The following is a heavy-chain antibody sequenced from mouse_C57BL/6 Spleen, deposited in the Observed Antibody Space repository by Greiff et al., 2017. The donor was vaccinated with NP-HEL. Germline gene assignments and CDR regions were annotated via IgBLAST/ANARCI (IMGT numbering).Heavy chain of an antibody. V-gene: IGHV5-4*01. CDR3: ARDRLNAMDY. CDR2: ISDGGSYT. CDR1: GFTFSSYA. J-gene: IGHJ4*01. Sequence: EVNVVESGGGLVKPGGSLKLSCAASGFTFSSYAMSWVRQTPEKRLEWVATISDGGSYTYYPDNVKGRFTISRDNAKNNLYLQMSHLKSEDTAMYYCARDRLNAMDYWGQGTSVTVSS. D-gene: IGHD1-3*01.